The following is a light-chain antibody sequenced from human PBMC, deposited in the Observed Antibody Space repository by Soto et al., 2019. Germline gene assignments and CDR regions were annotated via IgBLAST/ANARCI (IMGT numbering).Light chain of an antibody. CDR1: QSISSW. Sequence: DIQMTQSPSTLSASVGDRVTITCRASQSISSWLAWYQQKPGKAPKLLIYDASSLESGVPSRFSGSGSGTEFTLTISSLQHDDFATYYCHTGSTFGQGTKLEIK. CDR3: HTGST. J-gene: IGKJ2*01. CDR2: DAS. V-gene: IGKV1-5*01.